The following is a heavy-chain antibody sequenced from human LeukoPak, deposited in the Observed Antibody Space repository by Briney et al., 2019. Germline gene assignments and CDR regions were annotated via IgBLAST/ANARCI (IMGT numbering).Heavy chain of an antibody. J-gene: IGHJ4*02. V-gene: IGHV3-30*03. CDR1: GFTFSHYG. D-gene: IGHD3-10*01. Sequence: QPGRSLRLSCAASGFTFSHYGMHWVRQAPGKGLEWLAFISREGSNEYYADSVKGRFTISRDNSQNTLYLQMTNLRAEDTAVYYCARDHFDSGTYYHDDWGQGTLATVSS. CDR3: ARDHFDSGTYYHDD. CDR2: ISREGSNE.